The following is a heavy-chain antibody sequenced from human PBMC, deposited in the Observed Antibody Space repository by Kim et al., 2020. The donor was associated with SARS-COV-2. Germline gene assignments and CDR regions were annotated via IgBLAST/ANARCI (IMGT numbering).Heavy chain of an antibody. CDR3: ARAGFYYDSSGYYIDAFDI. Sequence: GRFTISRDNAKNSLYLQMNSLRAEDTAVYYCARAGFYYDSSGYYIDAFDIWGQGTMVTVSS. J-gene: IGHJ3*02. V-gene: IGHV3-11*06. D-gene: IGHD3-22*01.